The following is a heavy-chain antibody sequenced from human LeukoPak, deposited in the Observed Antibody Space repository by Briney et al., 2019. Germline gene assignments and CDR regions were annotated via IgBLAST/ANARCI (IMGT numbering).Heavy chain of an antibody. V-gene: IGHV4-39*07. CDR2: IYYSGST. CDR1: GGSISSSSYY. Sequence: SETLSLTCTVSGGSISSSSYYWGWIRQPPGKGLEWIGSIYYSGSTSYNPSLKSRVTISVDTSKNQFSLKLSSVTAADTAVYYCARLGSPAYCGGDCYLDYWGQGTLVTVSS. J-gene: IGHJ4*02. CDR3: ARLGSPAYCGGDCYLDY. D-gene: IGHD2-21*02.